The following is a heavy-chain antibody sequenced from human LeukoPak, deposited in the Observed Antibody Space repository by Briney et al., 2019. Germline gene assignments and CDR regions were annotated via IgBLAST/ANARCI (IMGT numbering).Heavy chain of an antibody. CDR1: GGSFSGYY. V-gene: IGHV4-34*01. J-gene: IGHJ4*02. Sequence: SETLSLTCAVYGGSFSGYYWSWIRQPPGKGLEWIGEINDSESTNYNPSLKSRATISVDTSKNQFSLKLSSVTAADTAVYYCARDNIRILTGYYPRAIGYWGQGTLVTVSS. CDR3: ARDNIRILTGYYPRAIGY. D-gene: IGHD3-9*01. CDR2: INDSEST.